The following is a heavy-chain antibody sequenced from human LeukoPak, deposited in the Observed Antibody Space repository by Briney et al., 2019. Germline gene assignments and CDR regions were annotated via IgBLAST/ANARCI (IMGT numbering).Heavy chain of an antibody. D-gene: IGHD3-16*01. CDR2: ISYDGSNK. CDR1: GFTFSSYA. Sequence: GGSLGLSCAASGFTFSSYAMHWVRQAPGKGLEWVAVISYDGSNKYYADSVKGRFTISRDNSKNTLYLQMNSLRAEDTAVYYCARAPGITTYYYYYYMDVWGKGTTVIVSS. V-gene: IGHV3-30*04. CDR3: ARAPGITTYYYYYYMDV. J-gene: IGHJ6*03.